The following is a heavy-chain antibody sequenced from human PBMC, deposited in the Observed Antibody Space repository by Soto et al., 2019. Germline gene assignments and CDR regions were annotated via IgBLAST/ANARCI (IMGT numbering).Heavy chain of an antibody. J-gene: IGHJ6*02. CDR2: ISGSGGST. D-gene: IGHD1-1*01. CDR1: GFTFSSYA. V-gene: IGHV3-23*01. CDR3: AKERETAKGTGYYLGKDR. Sequence: EVQLLESGGGLVQPGGSLRLSCAASGFTFSSYAMSWVRQAPGKGLEWVSAISGSGGSTYYADSVKGRFTISRDNSKKTLYLQKNSLGAEDKAVNYFAKERETAKGTGYYLGKDRRGQGDTVPVPS.